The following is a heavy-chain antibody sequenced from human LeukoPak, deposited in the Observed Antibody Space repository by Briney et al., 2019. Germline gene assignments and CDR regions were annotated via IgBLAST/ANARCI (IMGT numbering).Heavy chain of an antibody. J-gene: IGHJ4*02. CDR1: GFTVSSNY. CDR3: ARAVAGTPIDY. D-gene: IGHD6-19*01. Sequence: GGSLRLSCAASGFTVSSNYMSWVRQAPGEGLEWVSVIYSGGSTYYADSVKGRFTISRDSPKNTLYLQMNSPRAEDTAVYYCARAVAGTPIDYWGQGTLVTVSS. CDR2: IYSGGST. V-gene: IGHV3-53*01.